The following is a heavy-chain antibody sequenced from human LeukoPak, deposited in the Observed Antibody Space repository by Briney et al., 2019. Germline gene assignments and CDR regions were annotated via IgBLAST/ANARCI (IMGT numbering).Heavy chain of an antibody. CDR1: GYSISSGYY. Sequence: PSETLSLTCTVSGYSISSGYYWGWIRQPPGKGLEWIGSVYHSGSTYYNPSPKSRVTISVDTSKNQFSLKLSSVTAADTAVYYCARGRYYYDSSGYSADWFDPWGQGTLVTVSS. CDR3: ARGRYYYDSSGYSADWFDP. CDR2: VYHSGST. J-gene: IGHJ5*02. D-gene: IGHD3-22*01. V-gene: IGHV4-38-2*02.